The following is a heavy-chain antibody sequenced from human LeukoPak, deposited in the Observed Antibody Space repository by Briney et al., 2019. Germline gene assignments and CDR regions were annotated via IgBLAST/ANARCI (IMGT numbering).Heavy chain of an antibody. CDR2: IKQDGSEK. CDR3: AKYSSSWISWFDP. V-gene: IGHV3-7*01. Sequence: GGSLRLSCAASGFTFTTYAMSWVRQAPGKGLEWVANIKQDGSEKYYVDSAKGRFTISRDNAKNSLYLQMNSLRAKDTAVYYCAKYSSSWISWFDPWGQGTLVTVSS. D-gene: IGHD6-6*01. CDR1: GFTFTTYA. J-gene: IGHJ5*02.